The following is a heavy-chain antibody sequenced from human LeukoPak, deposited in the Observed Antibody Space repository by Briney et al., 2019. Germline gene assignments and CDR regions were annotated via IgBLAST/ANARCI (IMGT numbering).Heavy chain of an antibody. CDR1: GYSFTSYW. V-gene: IGHV5-51*01. CDR3: ARGTDFWSGYSPYNWFDP. D-gene: IGHD3-3*01. J-gene: IGHJ5*02. CDR2: IYPGDSDT. Sequence: GESLKISCKGSGYSFTSYWIGWVRQMPGKGLEWMGIIYPGDSDTRYSPSFQGQVTISADKSISTAYLQWSSLKASDTAMYYCARGTDFWSGYSPYNWFDPWGQGTLVTVSS.